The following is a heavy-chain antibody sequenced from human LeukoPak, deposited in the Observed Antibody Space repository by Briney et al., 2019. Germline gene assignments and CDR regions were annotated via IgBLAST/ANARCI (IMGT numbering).Heavy chain of an antibody. V-gene: IGHV4-39*01. CDR1: GGSISSNTDY. Sequence: PSETLSLTCTVSGGSISSNTDYWGWIRLPPGKGLEWLGNIYYTGNTYHNPSLKSRVTMSVDTSKNQFSLELSSVTAADTAVYYCARLDSSGWHLDYWGRGTLVTVSS. CDR3: ARLDSSGWHLDY. J-gene: IGHJ4*02. CDR2: IYYTGNT. D-gene: IGHD6-19*01.